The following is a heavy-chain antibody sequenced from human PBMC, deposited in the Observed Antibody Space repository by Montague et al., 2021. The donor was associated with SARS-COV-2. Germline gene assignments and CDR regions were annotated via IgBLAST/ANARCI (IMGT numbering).Heavy chain of an antibody. D-gene: IGHD3-22*01. CDR1: GGSISSSSYY. J-gene: IGHJ6*02. V-gene: IGHV4-39*07. Sequence: SETLSLTCTVSGGSISSSSYYWGWIRQPPGKGLEWIGSIYYTGSTYYNPSLKSQVTISVDTSKNQFSLKLSSVTAADTAVYYCARDTRIAMLVVVTRYGLDDWGQGTTVTVSS. CDR3: ARDTRIAMLVVVTRYGLDD. CDR2: IYYTGST.